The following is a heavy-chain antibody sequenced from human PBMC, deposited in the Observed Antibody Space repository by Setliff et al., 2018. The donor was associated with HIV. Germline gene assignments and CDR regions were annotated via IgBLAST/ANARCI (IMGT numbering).Heavy chain of an antibody. CDR1: GDSVSSRSYY. Sequence: PSETLSLTCTVSGDSVSSRSYYRSWIRQPPGKGLEWIGYIYYSGSTNYNPSLKSRVTISVDTSKNHFSLKLRSVTAADTAVYYCAQLGMVDDFDYWGQGTLVTVSS. CDR3: AQLGMVDDFDY. CDR2: IYYSGST. V-gene: IGHV4-61*03. D-gene: IGHD1-1*01. J-gene: IGHJ4*02.